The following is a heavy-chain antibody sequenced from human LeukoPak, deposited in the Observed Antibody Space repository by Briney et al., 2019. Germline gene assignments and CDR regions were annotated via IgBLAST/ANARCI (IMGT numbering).Heavy chain of an antibody. D-gene: IGHD5-18*01. V-gene: IGHV1-69*06. Sequence: SVKVSCKASGGTFSSYAISWVRQAPGQGLEWMGGVIPIFGTANYAQKFQGRVTITADKSTSTAYMELSSLRSEDTAVYYCARADSVDTAMVAYYYYYGMDVWGRGTTVTVSS. CDR3: ARADSVDTAMVAYYYYYGMDV. J-gene: IGHJ6*04. CDR2: VIPIFGTA. CDR1: GGTFSSYA.